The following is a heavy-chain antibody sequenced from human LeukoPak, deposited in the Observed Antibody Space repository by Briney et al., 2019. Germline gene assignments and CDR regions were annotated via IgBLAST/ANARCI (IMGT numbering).Heavy chain of an antibody. CDR2: IYYSGST. Sequence: SETLSLTCTVSGGSISSYYWSWIRQPPGKGLEWIGYIYYSGSTYYNPSLKSRVTISVDTSKNQFSLKLSSVTAADTAVYYCAREYSNYYYFDYWGQGTLVTVSS. CDR1: GGSISSYY. CDR3: AREYSNYYYFDY. D-gene: IGHD4-11*01. V-gene: IGHV4-59*12. J-gene: IGHJ4*02.